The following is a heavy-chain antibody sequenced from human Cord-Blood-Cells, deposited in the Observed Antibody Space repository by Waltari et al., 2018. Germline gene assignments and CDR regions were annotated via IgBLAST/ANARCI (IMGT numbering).Heavy chain of an antibody. Sequence: QVQLQESGPGLVKPSETLSLTCTVSGGSVSSGSYYWRWIRQPPGKGLEWIGYIYYSGSTNYNPSLKSRVTISVDTSKNQFSLKLSSVTAVDTAVYYCARLPDILTGYYFDYWGQGTLVTVSS. CDR1: GGSVSSGSYY. CDR3: ARLPDILTGYYFDY. J-gene: IGHJ4*02. V-gene: IGHV4-61*01. CDR2: IYYSGST. D-gene: IGHD3-9*01.